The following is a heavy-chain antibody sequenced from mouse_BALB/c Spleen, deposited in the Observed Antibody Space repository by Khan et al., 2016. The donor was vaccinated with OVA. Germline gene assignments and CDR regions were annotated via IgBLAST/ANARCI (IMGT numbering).Heavy chain of an antibody. J-gene: IGHJ3*01. CDR1: GFTFSTYA. CDR2: ISSDGDYT. V-gene: IGHV5-9-3*01. CDR3: AGSPYGNFAY. D-gene: IGHD2-1*01. Sequence: EVELVESGGGLVKPGGSLKFSCAASGFTFSTYAMSWVRQTPEKRLEWVATISSDGDYTYYPDNVTGRFTISRDNAKNTLYLQMSSLRSEDTAMYYCAGSPYGNFAYWGQGTLVTVSA.